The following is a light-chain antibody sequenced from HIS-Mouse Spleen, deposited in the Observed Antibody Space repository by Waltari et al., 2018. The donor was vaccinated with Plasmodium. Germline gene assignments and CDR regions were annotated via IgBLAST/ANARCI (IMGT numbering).Light chain of an antibody. CDR3: SSYAGSNNLV. J-gene: IGLJ2*01. V-gene: IGLV2-8*01. CDR2: EVR. CDR1: RGAVVGYSY. Sequence: QSAMTQPPPSSGSPGQSVTISCPGTRGAVVGYSYVPWYQQHTGKSPKLMIYEVRKRPSGVPDRFSGSKSGNTASLTVSGLQAEDEADYYCSSYAGSNNLVFGGGTKLTVL.